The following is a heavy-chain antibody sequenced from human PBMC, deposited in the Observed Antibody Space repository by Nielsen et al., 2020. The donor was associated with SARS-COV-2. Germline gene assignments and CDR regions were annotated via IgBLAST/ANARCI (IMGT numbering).Heavy chain of an antibody. CDR2: INPSSGST. J-gene: IGHJ6*02. CDR1: GYTFTSYY. V-gene: IGHV1-46*01. Sequence: ASVKVSCKASGYTFTSYYIYWVRQAPVQGLEWMGIINPSSGSTSYAQNFQGRVTMTRDTSTSTVYMELSSLRAEDTAVYYCARDSPYYYGSGIGGVRLMDVWGQGTTVTVSS. CDR3: ARDSPYYYGSGIGGVRLMDV. D-gene: IGHD3-10*01.